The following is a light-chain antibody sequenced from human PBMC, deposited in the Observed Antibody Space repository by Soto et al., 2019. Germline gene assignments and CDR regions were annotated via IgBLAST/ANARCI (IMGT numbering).Light chain of an antibody. CDR1: QSISSW. CDR2: DAS. J-gene: IGKJ1*01. Sequence: DIQMTQSPSTLSASVGDRVTITCRASQSISSWLAWYQQKPGKAPKLLIYDASTLESGVPSRFSGSGSGTEFTLTISSLQPDDFATYYCQKYNSYSPETFGQGTKVDI. V-gene: IGKV1-5*01. CDR3: QKYNSYSPET.